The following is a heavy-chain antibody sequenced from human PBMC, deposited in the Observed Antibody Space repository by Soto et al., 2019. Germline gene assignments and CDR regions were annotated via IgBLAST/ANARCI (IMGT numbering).Heavy chain of an antibody. CDR1: GFSLNTYGVG. CDR3: ARALGSWGAYYFDY. J-gene: IGHJ4*02. CDR2: FYWDDDK. D-gene: IGHD3-16*01. Sequence: QITLKESGPTLVKPTQTLTLTCTVSGFSLNTYGVGVGWIRQPPGKALEWLALFYWDDDKRYSPSLKSRLAITKDTSKNQVVLTMTNMDPVDTVTYYCARALGSWGAYYFDYWGQGTLVTVSS. V-gene: IGHV2-5*02.